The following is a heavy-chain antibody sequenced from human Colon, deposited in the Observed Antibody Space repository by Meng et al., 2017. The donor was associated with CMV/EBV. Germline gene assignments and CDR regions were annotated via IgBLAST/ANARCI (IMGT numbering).Heavy chain of an antibody. CDR1: GFTFSSFA. J-gene: IGHJ4*02. D-gene: IGHD5-18*01. V-gene: IGHV3-23*01. CDR2: IDSSDRT. CDR3: AKSLVSTAMDLDE. Sequence: GESLKISCAASGFTFSSFAMTWVRQAPGKGLEWVSTIDSSDRTYYADSVEGRFTIFRDNSKNTLHQQMNSLSAEDTAVYYCAKSLVSTAMDLDEWGQETLVTVSS.